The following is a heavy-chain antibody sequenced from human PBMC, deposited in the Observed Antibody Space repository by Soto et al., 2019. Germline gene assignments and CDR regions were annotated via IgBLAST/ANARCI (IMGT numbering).Heavy chain of an antibody. CDR1: GGSISSGGYS. V-gene: IGHV4-30-2*01. Sequence: SETLSLTCAVSGGSISSGGYSWSWIRQPPGKGLEWIGYIYHSGSTYYNPSLKSRVTISVDRSKNQFSLKLSSVTAADTAVYYCARDRYDFWSGYSSGMDVLGQGTTVTGS. D-gene: IGHD3-3*01. CDR2: IYHSGST. J-gene: IGHJ6*02. CDR3: ARDRYDFWSGYSSGMDV.